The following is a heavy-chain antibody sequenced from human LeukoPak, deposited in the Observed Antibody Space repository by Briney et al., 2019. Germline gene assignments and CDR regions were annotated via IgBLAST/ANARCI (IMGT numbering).Heavy chain of an antibody. CDR1: GNYW. V-gene: IGHV3-74*01. D-gene: IGHD3-3*01. CDR3: AKDHYWSIDY. Sequence: GGSLRLSCAASGNYWMHWVRQAPGKGLVWVSHVNSDGSWTSHADSVKGRFTISKDNAKNTVYLQMNSLRAEDTGVYYCAKDHYWSIDYWGRGTLVTVSS. CDR2: VNSDGSWT. J-gene: IGHJ4*02.